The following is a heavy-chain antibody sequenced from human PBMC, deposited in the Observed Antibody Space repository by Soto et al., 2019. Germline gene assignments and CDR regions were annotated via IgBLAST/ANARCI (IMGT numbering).Heavy chain of an antibody. CDR2: ISHRSLTI. V-gene: IGHV3-11*01. CDR1: GFTFSDHY. D-gene: IGHD6-6*01. CDR3: ARGGGSSPFDY. Sequence: VGSLRLSCAASGFTFSDHYMAWFRQTPERGLEWLAYISHRSLTIYHARSVKDRFTISRDDATDSLYLQLNSLRVEDTAVYFCARGGGSSPFDYWGQGTVVTVSS. J-gene: IGHJ4*02.